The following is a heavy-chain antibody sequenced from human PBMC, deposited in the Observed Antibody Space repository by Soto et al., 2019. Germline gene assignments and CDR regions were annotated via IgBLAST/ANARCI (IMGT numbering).Heavy chain of an antibody. CDR2: IYYIGST. J-gene: IGHJ5*02. CDR3: ARVPVDTSMIYWLDP. D-gene: IGHD5-18*01. CDR1: GGSVTSGEYF. Sequence: SETLSLTCTVSGGSVTSGEYFWTWIRQPPGKGLDWIGHIYYIGSTNYSPSLESRVTISLDTSNNHFSLRLNSVTTADTAVYFCARVPVDTSMIYWLDPWGQGTLVTVS. V-gene: IGHV4-61*08.